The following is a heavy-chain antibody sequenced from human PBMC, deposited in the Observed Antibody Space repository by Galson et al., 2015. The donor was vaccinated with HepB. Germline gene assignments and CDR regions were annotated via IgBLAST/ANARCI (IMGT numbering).Heavy chain of an antibody. Sequence: CAISGDSVSRNSASWNWIRQSPSRGLEWLGRTYYRSKWYGDSAVSVRSRITINADIAKNHFSLQLNFVTPDDAGVYYCARGEAGDTVSLFDTWGQGTLVTVSS. V-gene: IGHV6-1*01. CDR3: ARGEAGDTVSLFDT. J-gene: IGHJ5*02. CDR1: GDSVSRNSAS. CDR2: TYYRSKWYG. D-gene: IGHD2/OR15-2a*01.